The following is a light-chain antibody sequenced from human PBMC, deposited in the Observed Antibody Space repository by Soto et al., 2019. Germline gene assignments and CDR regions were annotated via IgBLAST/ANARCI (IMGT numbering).Light chain of an antibody. CDR3: ASYTRRSTYV. CDR1: SSDVGGYNL. CDR2: EVS. Sequence: QSVLTQPASASGSPGQSITISCTGTSSDVGGYNLVSWFQQHPGKAPKLMIYEVSNRPSGASNRFSGSKSGNTASLTISGLQSEDEADYYCASYTRRSTYVFGTGTKVTVL. V-gene: IGLV2-14*01. J-gene: IGLJ1*01.